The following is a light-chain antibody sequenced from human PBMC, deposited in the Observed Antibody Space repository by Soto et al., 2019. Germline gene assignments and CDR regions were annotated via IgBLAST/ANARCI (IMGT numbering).Light chain of an antibody. V-gene: IGKV3-15*01. CDR2: GAS. J-gene: IGKJ2*01. Sequence: EIVMTQSPATLSVSPGERATLSCRASQSVSSNLAWYQQKPGQAPRLLSYGASTRATGIPARFSGSGSGTEFTLTISSLPSEDFAVYDCQQYNNWPLYTFGQGTKLEIK. CDR3: QQYNNWPLYT. CDR1: QSVSSN.